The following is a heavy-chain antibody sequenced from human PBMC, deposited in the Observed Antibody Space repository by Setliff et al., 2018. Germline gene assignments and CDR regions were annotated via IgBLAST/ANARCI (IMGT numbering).Heavy chain of an antibody. CDR1: GFTFSSYS. Sequence: AGGSLRLSCAASGFTFSSYSMNWVCQAPGKGLEWVSSISSSSSYIYYADSVKGRFTISRDNAKNSLYLQMNSLRAEDTAVYYCAREDSGYYYYYYYMDVWGKGTTVTVSS. CDR3: AREDSGYYYYYYYMDV. D-gene: IGHD5-12*01. CDR2: ISSSSSYI. J-gene: IGHJ6*03. V-gene: IGHV3-21*01.